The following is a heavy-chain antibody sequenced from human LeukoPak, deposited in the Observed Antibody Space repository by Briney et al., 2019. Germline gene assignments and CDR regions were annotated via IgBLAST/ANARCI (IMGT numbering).Heavy chain of an antibody. D-gene: IGHD3-22*01. CDR2: IVVGSGNT. Sequence: GASVKVSCKASGFTFTSSAVQWARQACGQRLEWIGWIVVGSGNTNYALKFQERVTITRDMSTSTAYMELSSLRSEDTAVYYCAARGYYDSSAYAFDIWGQGTMVTVSS. CDR1: GFTFTSSA. V-gene: IGHV1-58*01. J-gene: IGHJ3*02. CDR3: AARGYYDSSAYAFDI.